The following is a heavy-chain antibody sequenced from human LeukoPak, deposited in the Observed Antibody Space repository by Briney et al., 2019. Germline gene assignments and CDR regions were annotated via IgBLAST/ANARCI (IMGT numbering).Heavy chain of an antibody. CDR3: VKYVFTYYDD. CDR2: INTGDIT. CDR1: GFTFYYSA. V-gene: IGHV3-23*01. Sequence: GGSLRLSCAASGFTFYYSAMTWVRQAPEKGLEWVSTINTGDITFYANSVKGRFTISRDNSKNALFLQMNSLRAEDTAIYCVKYVFTYYDDWGQGTLVTVSS. J-gene: IGHJ4*02. D-gene: IGHD3-22*01.